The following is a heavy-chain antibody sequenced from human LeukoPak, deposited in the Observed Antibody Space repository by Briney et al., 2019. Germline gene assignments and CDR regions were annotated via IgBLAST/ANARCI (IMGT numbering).Heavy chain of an antibody. Sequence: PGGSLRLSCAASGFTFSSYSMNWVRQAPGKGLEWVSSISSSSSYIYYADSVKGRFTISRDNAKNSLYLQMNSLSAEDTAVYYCARDRRDGYASFDYWGQGTLVTVSS. CDR1: GFTFSSYS. CDR2: ISSSSSYI. CDR3: ARDRRDGYASFDY. J-gene: IGHJ4*02. D-gene: IGHD5-24*01. V-gene: IGHV3-21*01.